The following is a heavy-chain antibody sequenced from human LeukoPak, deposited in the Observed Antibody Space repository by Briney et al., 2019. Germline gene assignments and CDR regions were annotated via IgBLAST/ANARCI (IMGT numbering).Heavy chain of an antibody. CDR2: IYHSGST. J-gene: IGHJ2*01. V-gene: IGHV4-30-2*01. D-gene: IGHD3-3*01. CDR1: GGSISSGGYY. Sequence: PSETLSLTCTVSGGSISSGGYYWSWIRQPPGKGLEWIGYIYHSGSTYYNPSLKSRVTISVDRSKNQFSLKLSSVTAADTAVYYCARDEAPLTYDFWSGPWYFDLWGRGTLVTVSS. CDR3: ARDEAPLTYDFWSGPWYFDL.